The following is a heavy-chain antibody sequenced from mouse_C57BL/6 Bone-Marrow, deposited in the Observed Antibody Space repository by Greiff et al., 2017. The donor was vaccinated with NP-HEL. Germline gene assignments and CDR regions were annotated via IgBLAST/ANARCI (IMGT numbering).Heavy chain of an antibody. Sequence: QVQLQQSGAELARPGASVKLSCKASGYTFTSYGISWVKQRTGQGLEWIGEIYPRSGNTYYNEKFKGKATLTADKSSSTAYMELRSLTSEDSAVYFCARVTEAQATMMYYYAMDYWGQGTSVTVSS. J-gene: IGHJ4*01. CDR2: IYPRSGNT. CDR3: ARVTEAQATMMYYYAMDY. D-gene: IGHD3-2*02. CDR1: GYTFTSYG. V-gene: IGHV1-81*01.